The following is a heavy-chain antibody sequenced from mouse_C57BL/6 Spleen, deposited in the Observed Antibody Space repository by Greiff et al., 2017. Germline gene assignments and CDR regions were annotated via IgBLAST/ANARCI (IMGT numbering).Heavy chain of an antibody. V-gene: IGHV1-80*01. CDR3: ARCYYGSSSYYFDY. D-gene: IGHD1-1*01. CDR2: IYPGDGDT. Sequence: VKVVESGAELVKPGASVKISCKASGYAFSSYWMNWVKQRPGKGLEWIGQIYPGDGDTNYNGKFKGKATLTADKSSSTAYMQLSSLTSEDSAVYFCARCYYGSSSYYFDYWGQGTTLTVSS. J-gene: IGHJ2*01. CDR1: GYAFSSYW.